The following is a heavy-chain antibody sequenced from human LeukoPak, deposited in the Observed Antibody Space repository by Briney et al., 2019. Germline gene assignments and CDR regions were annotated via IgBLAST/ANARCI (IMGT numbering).Heavy chain of an antibody. J-gene: IGHJ4*02. V-gene: IGHV4-61*09. CDR2: IYTSGGT. CDR1: GGSISSGSYY. CDR3: ASWVVAAANFDY. D-gene: IGHD2-15*01. Sequence: PSETLSLTCTVSGGSISSGSYYWSWIRQPAGKGLEWIGHIYTSGGTNYNPSLKSRVTISVDTSKNQFSLKLSSVTAADTAVYYCASWVVAAANFDYWGQGTLVTVSS.